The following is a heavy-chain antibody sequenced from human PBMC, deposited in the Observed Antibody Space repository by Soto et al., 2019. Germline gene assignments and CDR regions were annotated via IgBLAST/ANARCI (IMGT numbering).Heavy chain of an antibody. D-gene: IGHD2-2*01. Sequence: PGGSLRLSCAVSGFNFNNYGINWVRQAPGKGLEWVSSVSKSDYTYYSDSVKGRFTISRDNAKNSVSLQMNTLRAEDTAVYYCAREDSIIIPAVSDFWGQGTL. CDR3: AREDSIIIPAVSDF. CDR1: GFNFNNYG. CDR2: VSKSDYT. V-gene: IGHV3-21*01. J-gene: IGHJ4*02.